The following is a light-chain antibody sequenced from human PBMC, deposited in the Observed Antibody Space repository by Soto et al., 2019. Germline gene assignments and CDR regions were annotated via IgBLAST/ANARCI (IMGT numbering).Light chain of an antibody. J-gene: IGLJ1*01. CDR2: EGS. Sequence: QSLLTQPASVSGSPGRSITISCPGTSSDVGSYNLVSWYQQHPGKAPKLMIYEGSKRPSGVSNRFSGSKSGNTASLTISGLQAEDEADYYCCSYAGSRRVFGTVTRSPS. CDR3: CSYAGSRRV. V-gene: IGLV2-23*01. CDR1: SSDVGSYNL.